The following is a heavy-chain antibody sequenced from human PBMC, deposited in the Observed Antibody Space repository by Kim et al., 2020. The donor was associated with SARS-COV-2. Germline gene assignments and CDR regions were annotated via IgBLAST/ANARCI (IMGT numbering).Heavy chain of an antibody. Sequence: SGPTLVNPTQTLTLTCTFSGFSLSTSGVGVGWIRQPPGKALEWLALIYWDDDKRYSPSLKSRLTITKDTSKNQVVLTMTNMDPVDTATYYCAHRLGGFGEHLQSYNWFDPWGQGTLVTVSS. V-gene: IGHV2-5*02. CDR1: GFSLSTSGVG. J-gene: IGHJ5*02. CDR2: IYWDDDK. CDR3: AHRLGGFGEHLQSYNWFDP. D-gene: IGHD3-10*01.